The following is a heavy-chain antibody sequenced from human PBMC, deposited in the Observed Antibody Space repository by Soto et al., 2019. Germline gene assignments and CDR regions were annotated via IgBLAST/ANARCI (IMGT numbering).Heavy chain of an antibody. J-gene: IGHJ6*02. CDR1: GGSISRYY. D-gene: IGHD3-3*01. Sequence: SETLSLTCTVSGGSISRYYWSWIRQPPGKGLEWIGYIYYSGSTNYNPSLKSRVTISVDTSKNQFSLKLSSVTAADTAVYYCARDSLVYDYDFWSRSFGMDVWGQGTTVTVSS. V-gene: IGHV4-59*01. CDR2: IYYSGST. CDR3: ARDSLVYDYDFWSRSFGMDV.